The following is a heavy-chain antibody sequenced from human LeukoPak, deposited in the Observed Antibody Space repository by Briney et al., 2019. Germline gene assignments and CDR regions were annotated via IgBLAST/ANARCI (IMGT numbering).Heavy chain of an antibody. CDR2: ISGDGGST. J-gene: IGHJ6*02. D-gene: IGHD2-15*01. V-gene: IGHV3-43*02. CDR1: GFTFDDYA. Sequence: HPGGSLRLSCAASGFTFDDYAMHWVRHDAGKGLEWVSLISGDGGSTYYADSVEGRFTISRDNSKNSLYLQMNSLRTEDTALYYCAKDGVVVAATTPCYGMDVWGQGTTVTVSS. CDR3: AKDGVVVAATTPCYGMDV.